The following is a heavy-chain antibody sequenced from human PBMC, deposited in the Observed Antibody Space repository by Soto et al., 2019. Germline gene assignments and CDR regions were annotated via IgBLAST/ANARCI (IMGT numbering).Heavy chain of an antibody. D-gene: IGHD3-16*01. Sequence: GGSLRLSCAASGFRFSNYAMSWVRQARGKGLEWVSLISATGGGTYYADSVKGRFTISRDNSHNTLYLQVHSLTAEDTAVYYCAKDRRAGGNSAFYFDFWGQGAQVTVSS. CDR2: ISATGGGT. V-gene: IGHV3-23*01. CDR3: AKDRRAGGNSAFYFDF. CDR1: GFRFSNYA. J-gene: IGHJ4*02.